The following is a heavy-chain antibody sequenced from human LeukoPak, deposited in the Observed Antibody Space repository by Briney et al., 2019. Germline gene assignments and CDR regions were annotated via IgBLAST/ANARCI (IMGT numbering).Heavy chain of an antibody. Sequence: GGSLRLSCVASGFTFNSYRMNWVRQAPGEGLEWVSHIVGSGSTIHYADSVKDRFTVSRDNAKNSLYLQMNSLRDEDTAVYYCAREYSGSYHAFDIWGQGTMVTVSS. D-gene: IGHD1-26*01. CDR2: IVGSGSTI. CDR3: AREYSGSYHAFDI. CDR1: GFTFNSYR. V-gene: IGHV3-48*02. J-gene: IGHJ3*02.